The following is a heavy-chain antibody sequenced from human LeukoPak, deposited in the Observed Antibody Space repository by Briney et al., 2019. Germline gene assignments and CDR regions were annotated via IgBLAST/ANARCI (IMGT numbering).Heavy chain of an antibody. CDR1: GDSINTKNYY. CDR2: IYYSGNT. Sequence: PSETLSLTCTVSGDSINTKNYYWGWIRQPPGKGLEWIGSIYYSGNTYYNPSLKSRVTISVDTSKNQFSLKLSSVTAADTAVYYYARSLPYNGSGSYWGQGTLVTVSS. CDR3: ARSLPYNGSGSY. D-gene: IGHD3-10*01. J-gene: IGHJ4*02. V-gene: IGHV4-39*07.